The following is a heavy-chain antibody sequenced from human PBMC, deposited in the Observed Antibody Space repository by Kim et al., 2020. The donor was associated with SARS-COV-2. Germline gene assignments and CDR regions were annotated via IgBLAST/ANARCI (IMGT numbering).Heavy chain of an antibody. D-gene: IGHD5-12*01. Sequence: GGSLRLSCAASGFTFSSYWMSWVRQAPGKGLEGVANIKQDGSEKYYVDSVKGRFTISRDNAKNSLYLQMNSLRAEATAVYYCYYSGYDLNYYGMDVWGQGTTVTVSS. J-gene: IGHJ6*02. CDR2: IKQDGSEK. V-gene: IGHV3-7*01. CDR3: YYSGYDLNYYGMDV. CDR1: GFTFSSYW.